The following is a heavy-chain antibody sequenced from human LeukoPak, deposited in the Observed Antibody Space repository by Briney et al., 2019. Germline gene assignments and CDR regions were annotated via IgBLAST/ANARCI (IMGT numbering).Heavy chain of an antibody. CDR3: ARDNLGFDY. CDR1: GFTFSSSW. Sequence: GGSLRLSCAASGFTFSSSWMSWVRQAPEKGLEWVANIKQDGSEKYYVDSVKGRFTISRDNAKNSLYLQMNSLRAEDTAVYYCARDNLGFDYWGQGTLVTVSS. J-gene: IGHJ4*02. V-gene: IGHV3-7*01. CDR2: IKQDGSEK. D-gene: IGHD3-10*01.